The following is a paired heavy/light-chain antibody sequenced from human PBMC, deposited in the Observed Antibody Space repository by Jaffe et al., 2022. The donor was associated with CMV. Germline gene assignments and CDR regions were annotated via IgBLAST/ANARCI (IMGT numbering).Heavy chain of an antibody. CDR1: RGPPITSYTFH. CDR2: IYYSGTT. Sequence: QLQLQESGPVLVKPSETLSLTCTVSRGPPITSYTFHWGWVRQPPGKGLEWIGNIYYSGTTYYNPSLKSRVTISVDTSKNQFSLKLSSVTAADTAVYFCVRLKAGDHYFDYWGQGTLVTLSS. J-gene: IGHJ4*02. D-gene: IGHD6-13*01. V-gene: IGHV4-39*01. CDR3: VRLKAGDHYFDY.
Light chain of an antibody. CDR2: EVT. V-gene: IGLV2-23*02. Sequence: QSALTQPASVSGSPGQSITISCTGTSSDVGNYNLVSWYQQHPGKAPNLMIYEVTKRPSGVSERFSGSKSGNTASLTISGLQAEDEADYYCCSYAGGSSFYVFGSGTKV. J-gene: IGLJ1*01. CDR1: SSDVGNYNL. CDR3: CSYAGGSSFYV.